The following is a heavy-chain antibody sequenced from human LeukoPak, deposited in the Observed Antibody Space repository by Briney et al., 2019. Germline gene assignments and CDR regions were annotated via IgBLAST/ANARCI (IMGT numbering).Heavy chain of an antibody. V-gene: IGHV3-64*01. Sequence: TGGSLRLSCAASGFTFSSYAMHWVRQAPGKGLEYVSAISSNGGSTYYANSVKGRFTISRDNSKNTLYLQMGSLRAEDMAVYYCATTRVGLSGIYWGQGTLVTVSS. CDR2: ISSNGGST. CDR3: ATTRVGLSGIY. J-gene: IGHJ4*02. D-gene: IGHD1-1*01. CDR1: GFTFSSYA.